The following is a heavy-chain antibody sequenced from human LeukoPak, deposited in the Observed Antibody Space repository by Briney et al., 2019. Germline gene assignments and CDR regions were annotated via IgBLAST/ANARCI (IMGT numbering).Heavy chain of an antibody. V-gene: IGHV1-2*04. J-gene: IGHJ6*02. CDR1: GYTFTGYY. CDR3: ARDRLLWFGEAKTRYYYYGMDV. CDR2: INPNSGGT. Sequence: ASVKVSCKASGYTFTGYYMHWVRQAPGQGLEWMGWINPNSGGTNYAQKFQGWVTMTRDTSISTAYIELSRLRSDDTAVYYCARDRLLWFGEAKTRYYYYGMDVWGQGTTVTVSS. D-gene: IGHD3-10*01.